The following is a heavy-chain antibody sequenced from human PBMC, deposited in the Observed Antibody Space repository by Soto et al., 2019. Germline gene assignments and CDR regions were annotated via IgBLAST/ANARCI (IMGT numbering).Heavy chain of an antibody. V-gene: IGHV4-59*01. D-gene: IGHD6-13*01. J-gene: IGHJ4*02. CDR3: ARDLAAVPRAFDY. CDR1: GGSISSYF. CDR2: VYYTGTT. Sequence: QVQLQESGPGLLKHSETLSLTCTVSGGSISSYFYIWVRQPPGKGLEWIGSVYYTGTTDYKPSLRSLFTISVDTSQPQFSLNLRSVTAADTAVYYCARDLAAVPRAFDYWGRGTLVTVSA.